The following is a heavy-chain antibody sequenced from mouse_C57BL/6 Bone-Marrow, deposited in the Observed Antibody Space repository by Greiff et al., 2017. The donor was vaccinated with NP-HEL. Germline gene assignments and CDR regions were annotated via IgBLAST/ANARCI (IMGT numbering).Heavy chain of an antibody. CDR1: GFTFSDYG. CDR2: ISNLAYSI. J-gene: IGHJ1*03. D-gene: IGHD1-1*01. Sequence: EVKLVESGGGLVQPGGSLKLSCAASGFTFSDYGMAWVRQAPRQGPEWVAFISNLAYSIYYADTVTGRFTIARENAKNTLYLEMSSLRSEDTAMYYCARRTVVPYWYFDVWGTGTTVTVSS. CDR3: ARRTVVPYWYFDV. V-gene: IGHV5-15*01.